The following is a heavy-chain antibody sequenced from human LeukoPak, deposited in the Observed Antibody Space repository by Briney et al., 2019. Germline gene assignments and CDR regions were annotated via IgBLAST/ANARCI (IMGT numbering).Heavy chain of an antibody. J-gene: IGHJ4*02. Sequence: ASVKVSCKASGYTFTGYYMHWVRQAPGQGLEWMGWINPNSGGTNYAQKFQGRVTMTRDTSISTAYMELSRLRSDDTAVYYCARAPITVAGSALWYWGQGTLVTVSS. D-gene: IGHD6-19*01. V-gene: IGHV1-2*02. CDR3: ARAPITVAGSALWY. CDR2: INPNSGGT. CDR1: GYTFTGYY.